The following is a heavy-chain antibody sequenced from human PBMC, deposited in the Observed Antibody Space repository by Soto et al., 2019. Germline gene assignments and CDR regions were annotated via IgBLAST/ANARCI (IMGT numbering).Heavy chain of an antibody. CDR1: GGNFSSYG. J-gene: IGHJ5*02. V-gene: IGHV1-69*13. D-gene: IGHD6-13*01. CDR3: AKASGRSWYNWLDP. CDR2: IVPLFGTT. Sequence: SVKVSCKASGGNFSSYGISWVRQAPGQGLEWMGGIVPLFGTTNYAHKFRGRVTSTADESTSTVYMELSSLRSEDTAVYYCAKASGRSWYNWLDPWGQGTLVTVSS.